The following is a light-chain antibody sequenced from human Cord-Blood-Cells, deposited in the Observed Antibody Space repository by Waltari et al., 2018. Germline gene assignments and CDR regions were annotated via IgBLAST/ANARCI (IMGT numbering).Light chain of an antibody. V-gene: IGLV2-23*03. J-gene: IGLJ2*01. CDR3: CSYAGSSTFGVV. Sequence: QSALTQPASVSGSPGQSITISCTGTSSDVGSYNLVSWYQQHPGKAPKLMIYEGSKRPLGFSNRFSGSKSGNTASLTISGLQAEDEADYYCCSYAGSSTFGVVFGGWTKLTVL. CDR2: EGS. CDR1: SSDVGSYNL.